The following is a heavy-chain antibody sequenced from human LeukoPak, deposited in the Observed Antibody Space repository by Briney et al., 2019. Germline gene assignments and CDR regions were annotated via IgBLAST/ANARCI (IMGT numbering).Heavy chain of an antibody. CDR2: ISSSSSYT. Sequence: GGSLRLSCAASRFTISDYYMSWIRQAPGKGLEWVSYISSSSSYTNYADSVKGRFTISRDNAKNSLYLQMNSLRAEDTAVYYCARDLSWELESTRDYWGQGTLVTVSS. V-gene: IGHV3-11*05. J-gene: IGHJ4*02. CDR3: ARDLSWELESTRDY. CDR1: RFTISDYY. D-gene: IGHD1-26*01.